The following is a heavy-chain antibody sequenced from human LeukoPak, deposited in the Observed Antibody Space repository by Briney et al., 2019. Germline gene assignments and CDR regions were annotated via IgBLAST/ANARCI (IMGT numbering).Heavy chain of an antibody. D-gene: IGHD2-2*01. Sequence: SETLSLTCTVSGGSIISYYWSWIRQPAGKGLEWIGRIYTSGSTNYNPSLKSRVTMSVDTSKNQFSLKLSSVTAADTAVYYCARGYCSSTSCYLDYWGQGTLVTVSS. CDR1: GGSIISYY. CDR3: ARGYCSSTSCYLDY. J-gene: IGHJ4*02. V-gene: IGHV4-4*07. CDR2: IYTSGST.